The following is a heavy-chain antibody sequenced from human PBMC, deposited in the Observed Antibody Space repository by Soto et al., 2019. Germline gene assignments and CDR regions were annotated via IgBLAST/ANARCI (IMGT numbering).Heavy chain of an antibody. CDR1: GYTFTSYA. Sequence: ASVKVSCKASGYTFTSYAMHWVRQAPGQRLEWMGWINAYNGNTNYSQKLQGRVTITTDTSTSTAYMELRSLRSDDTAVYYCARGFLGLYYDFWSGYNNWFDPWGQGTLVTVSS. J-gene: IGHJ5*02. CDR3: ARGFLGLYYDFWSGYNNWFDP. V-gene: IGHV1-3*01. CDR2: INAYNGNT. D-gene: IGHD3-3*01.